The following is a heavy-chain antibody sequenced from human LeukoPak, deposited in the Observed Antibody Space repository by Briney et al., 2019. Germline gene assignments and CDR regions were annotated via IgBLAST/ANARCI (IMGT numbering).Heavy chain of an antibody. CDR1: GLTFCSYE. CDR3: AKHYDSSDYFYGD. CDR2: ISGSGDST. J-gene: IGHJ4*02. D-gene: IGHD3-22*01. Sequence: GGSLRLSCAASGLTFCSYEMNWGRQAPGQGLEWFSAISGSGDSTNYADSVQGRFTISRANSKNTPYLQITSVRAEAPAVYYCAKHYDSSDYFYGDWGQGTLGTVSS. V-gene: IGHV3-23*01.